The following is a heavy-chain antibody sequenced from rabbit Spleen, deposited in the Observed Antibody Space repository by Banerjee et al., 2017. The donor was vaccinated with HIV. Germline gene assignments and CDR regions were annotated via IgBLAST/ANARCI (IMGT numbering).Heavy chain of an antibody. J-gene: IGHJ6*01. V-gene: IGHV1S45*01. CDR2: IDTNDGDT. CDR3: ARNRDSGYSGYANGMDL. Sequence: LEESGGGLVKPGGTLTLTCTVSGFSFSSNWICWVRQAPGKGLEWIACIDTNDGDTDYANWPKGRFTISKTSSTTVTLQMTSQTVADTATYFCARNRDSGYSGYANGMDLWGQGTLVTVS. CDR1: GFSFSSNW. D-gene: IGHD1-1*01.